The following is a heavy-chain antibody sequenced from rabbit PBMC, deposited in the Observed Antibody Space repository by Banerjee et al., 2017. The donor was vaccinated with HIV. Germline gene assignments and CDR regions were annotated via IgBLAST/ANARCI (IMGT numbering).Heavy chain of an antibody. CDR3: ARDRDGDAGGWNFAL. Sequence: QEQLEESGGGLVKPEGSLTLTCTASGFSFSNKCVMCWVRQAPGKGLEWIGCIYTSSGNTVYASWAKGRFTISRSTSLNTVDLKMTSLTVADTATYFCARDRDGDAGGWNFALWGQGTLVTVS. CDR1: GFSFSNKCV. V-gene: IGHV1S43*01. D-gene: IGHD6-1*01. CDR2: IYTSSGNT. J-gene: IGHJ4*01.